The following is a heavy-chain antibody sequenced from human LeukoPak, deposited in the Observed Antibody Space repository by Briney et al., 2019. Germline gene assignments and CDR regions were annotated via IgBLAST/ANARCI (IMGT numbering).Heavy chain of an antibody. CDR2: ISTTTGWT. CDR3: GEGDSRAWYAGRFDN. D-gene: IGHD6-19*01. Sequence: PGGSLRLSCAASGFTFSGYYRSWVRGAPGKGLEWVSRISTTTGWTNYADSVKGRFTISRDNTKNTLYLQMNSLRVEATAVYYCGEGDSRAWYAGRFDNWGQGTLVTVSS. CDR1: GFTFSGYY. V-gene: IGHV3-23*01. J-gene: IGHJ4*02.